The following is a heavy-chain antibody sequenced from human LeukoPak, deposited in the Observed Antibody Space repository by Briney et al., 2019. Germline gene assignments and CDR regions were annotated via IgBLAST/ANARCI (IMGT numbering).Heavy chain of an antibody. CDR3: ARDPIVGAALDY. CDR2: IYTSGST. CDR1: GGSISGGSYY. V-gene: IGHV4-61*02. J-gene: IGHJ4*02. D-gene: IGHD1-26*01. Sequence: SETLSLTCTVSGGSISGGSYYWSWIRQPAGKGLEWIGRIYTSGSTNYNPSLKSRVTISVDTSKNQFSLKLSSVTAADTAVYYCARDPIVGAALDYWGQGTLVTVSS.